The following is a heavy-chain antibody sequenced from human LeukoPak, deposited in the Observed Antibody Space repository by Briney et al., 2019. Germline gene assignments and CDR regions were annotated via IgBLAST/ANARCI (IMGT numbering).Heavy chain of an antibody. CDR1: GFTFTSYG. CDR2: IWYDGSNK. Sequence: GRSLRLSCAASGFTFTSYGMLWVRQAPGKGLEWVVVIWYDGSNKYYADSVKGRFTISRDNSKNTLYLQMNSLRAEDTAVYYCARGGPEWPLDYWGQGTLVTVSS. D-gene: IGHD3-3*01. V-gene: IGHV3-33*01. J-gene: IGHJ4*02. CDR3: ARGGPEWPLDY.